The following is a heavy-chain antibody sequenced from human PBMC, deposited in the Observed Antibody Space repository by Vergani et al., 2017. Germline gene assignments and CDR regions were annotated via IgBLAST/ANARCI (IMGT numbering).Heavy chain of an antibody. D-gene: IGHD3-22*01. CDR1: GYTFTSYY. J-gene: IGHJ4*02. CDR3: ARGIMYYYDSSGRPLFDY. Sequence: QVQLVQSGAEVKKPGASVKVSCKASGYTFTSYYMHWVRQAPGQGLEWMGIINPSGGSTSYAQKFQGRVTMTRDTSTSTVYMELSSLRSEDTAVYYCARGIMYYYDSSGRPLFDYWGQGTLVTVSS. V-gene: IGHV1-46*01. CDR2: INPSGGST.